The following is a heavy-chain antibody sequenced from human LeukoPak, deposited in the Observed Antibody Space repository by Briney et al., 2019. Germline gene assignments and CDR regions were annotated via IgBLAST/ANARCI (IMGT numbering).Heavy chain of an antibody. Sequence: ASVKVSCKASGYTFTSYGISWVRQAPGQGLEWMGYIITYNGNTNYAQKLQGRVTMTTDTSTSTAYMELRSLRSDDTAVYYCARAILSGYPDSWGQGTLVIVFS. V-gene: IGHV1-18*04. CDR3: ARAILSGYPDS. D-gene: IGHD3-3*01. J-gene: IGHJ4*02. CDR2: IITYNGNT. CDR1: GYTFTSYG.